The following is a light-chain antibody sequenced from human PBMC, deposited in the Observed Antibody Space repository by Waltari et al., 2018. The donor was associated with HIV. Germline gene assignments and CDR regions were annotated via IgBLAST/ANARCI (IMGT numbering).Light chain of an antibody. CDR2: QDS. J-gene: IGLJ3*02. Sequence: YELTQAPSVSVAPGQTARIICEGNNIETKSVHWYQQKAGQAPPVVVHQDSDRPSEIPARFSGSNSENTATLTISGVEAGDEADYYCQVWDTFSEHRVFGGGTKLTVL. CDR3: QVWDTFSEHRV. V-gene: IGLV3-21*02. CDR1: NIETKS.